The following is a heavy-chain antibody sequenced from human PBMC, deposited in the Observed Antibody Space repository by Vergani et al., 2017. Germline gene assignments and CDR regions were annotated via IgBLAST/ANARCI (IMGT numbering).Heavy chain of an antibody. D-gene: IGHD3-3*01. V-gene: IGHV5-51*01. Sequence: EVQLVQSGAEVKKLGESLKISCKGSGFSFSTYWIGWVRQMPGKGLEWMGLIFPGDSQIISRLSFQGRVTISADKSISTAYLQWYSLQASETAMYYGARLGDGYYYHGFDIWGQGTAVTVSS. CDR1: GFSFSTYW. CDR3: ARLGDGYYYHGFDI. CDR2: IFPGDSQI. J-gene: IGHJ3*02.